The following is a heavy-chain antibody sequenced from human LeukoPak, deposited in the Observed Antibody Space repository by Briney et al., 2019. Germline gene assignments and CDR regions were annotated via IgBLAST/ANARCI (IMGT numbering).Heavy chain of an antibody. CDR1: GFTFSSYW. J-gene: IGHJ4*02. CDR3: ARGVSGYCSGGSCYYDY. D-gene: IGHD2-15*01. CDR2: IKQDGSEK. V-gene: IGHV3-7*01. Sequence: GESLRLSCAASGFTFSSYWMSWVRQAPGKGLEWVANIKQDGSEKYYVDSVKGRFTISRDNAKNSLFLQMNSLRAEDTAVYYCARGVSGYCSGGSCYYDYWGQGTLVTVSS.